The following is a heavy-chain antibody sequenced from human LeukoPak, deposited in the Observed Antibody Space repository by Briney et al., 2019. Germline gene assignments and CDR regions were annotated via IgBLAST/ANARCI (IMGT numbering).Heavy chain of an antibody. CDR3: AREQWLGLYYYYYMDV. J-gene: IGHJ6*03. Sequence: GGSLRLSCAASGFTFSSYWMHWVRQAPGKGLVWVSRINSDGSSTSYADSVKGRFTISRDNAKNTLYLQMNSLRAEDTAVYYCAREQWLGLYYYYYMDVWGKGTTVTVSS. D-gene: IGHD6-19*01. CDR1: GFTFSSYW. CDR2: INSDGSST. V-gene: IGHV3-74*01.